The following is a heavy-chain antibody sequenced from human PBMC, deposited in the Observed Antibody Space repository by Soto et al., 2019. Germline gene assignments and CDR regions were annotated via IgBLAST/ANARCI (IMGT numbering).Heavy chain of an antibody. Sequence: ASVKVSCKASGYTFTSYGISWVRQAPGQGLEWMGWISAYNGNTNYAQKLQGRVTMTTDTSTSTAYMELRSLRSDDTAVYYCARDLSVYYGSGSNTLDAFGIWGQGTMVTISS. V-gene: IGHV1-18*01. CDR3: ARDLSVYYGSGSNTLDAFGI. CDR1: GYTFTSYG. CDR2: ISAYNGNT. J-gene: IGHJ3*02. D-gene: IGHD3-10*01.